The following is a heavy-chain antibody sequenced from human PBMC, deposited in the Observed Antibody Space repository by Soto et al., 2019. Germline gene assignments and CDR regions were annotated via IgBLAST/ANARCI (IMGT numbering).Heavy chain of an antibody. CDR3: AKEVVAGAYVETSPFAL. D-gene: IGHD6-19*01. CDR1: GFTFSSYA. CDR2: IDGSGGDI. V-gene: IGHV3-23*01. J-gene: IGHJ4*02. Sequence: EVQLLESGGDLVQPGGSLTLSCAASGFTFSSYAMGWVRKSPGTGLEWVSVIDGSGGDISLADSVKGRFTISRDNSKSTLFLHVSRLRAEDTGRYCCAKEVVAGAYVETSPFALWGQGTLVTVSS.